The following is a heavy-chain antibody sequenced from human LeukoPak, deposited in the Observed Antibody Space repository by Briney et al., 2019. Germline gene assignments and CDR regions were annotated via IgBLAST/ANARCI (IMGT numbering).Heavy chain of an antibody. CDR2: IRYDGSNK. CDR1: GFAFSSYG. V-gene: IGHV3-30*02. D-gene: IGHD3-22*01. CDR3: AKDRYYDSSFDY. Sequence: GGSLRLSCAASGFAFSSYGMHWVRQAPGKGLEWVAFIRYDGSNKYYADSVKGRFTISRDNSKNTLYVQMNSLRAEDTAVYYCAKDRYYDSSFDYWGQGTLVTVSS. J-gene: IGHJ4*02.